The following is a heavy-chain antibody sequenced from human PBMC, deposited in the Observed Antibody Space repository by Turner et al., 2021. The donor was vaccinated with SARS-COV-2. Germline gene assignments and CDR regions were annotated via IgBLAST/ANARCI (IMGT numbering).Heavy chain of an antibody. D-gene: IGHD4-4*01. CDR1: GFTFDDYA. CDR3: AKGGGLDYTNWFDS. CDR2: ISWNRGSI. J-gene: IGHJ5*01. Sequence: EVQLVESGGGLVQPGRSLRLSCAASGFTFDDYAMHWVRQAPGKGLGWVSGISWNRGSIGYAGSVKGRFTISRDNAKNSLYLQMNSLRAEDTALYYCAKGGGLDYTNWFDSWGQGTLVTVSS. V-gene: IGHV3-9*01.